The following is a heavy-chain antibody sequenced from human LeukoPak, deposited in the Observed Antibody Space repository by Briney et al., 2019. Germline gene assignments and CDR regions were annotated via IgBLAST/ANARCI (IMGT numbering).Heavy chain of an antibody. V-gene: IGHV1-46*01. CDR3: ARDPCGGDCYFDY. D-gene: IGHD2-21*02. CDR1: GSTFIGYH. J-gene: IGHJ4*02. Sequence: ASVKISCKASGSTFIGYHMYWVRQAPGQGLEWMGRINPSGGGTRYAQKFQGRVTLTRDMSTSTVYMELSSLRSDDTAVYYCARDPCGGDCYFDYWGQGTLVTVSS. CDR2: INPSGGGT.